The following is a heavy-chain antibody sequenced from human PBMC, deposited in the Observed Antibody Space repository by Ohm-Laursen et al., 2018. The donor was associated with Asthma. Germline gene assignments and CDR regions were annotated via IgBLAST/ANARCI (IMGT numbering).Heavy chain of an antibody. CDR3: ARQYYDFWSGYPYYYYGMDV. D-gene: IGHD3-3*01. CDR2: ISCDGSDK. V-gene: IGHV3-30*03. J-gene: IGHJ6*02. CDR1: GFTFSSYG. Sequence: SLRLSCAASGFTFSSYGMHWVRQAPGKGLEWLAVISCDGSDKKYADSVKGRFTSSRDNSKNTLYLQMNSLRAEDTAVYYCARQYYDFWSGYPYYYYGMDVWGQGTTVTVSS.